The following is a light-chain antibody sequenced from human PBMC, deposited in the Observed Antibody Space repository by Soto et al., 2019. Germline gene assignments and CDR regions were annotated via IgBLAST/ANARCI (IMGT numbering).Light chain of an antibody. CDR3: QSHDSSLSAGV. J-gene: IGLJ3*02. CDR2: ANT. CDR1: SSNLGAGYD. V-gene: IGLV1-40*01. Sequence: QSVLTQPPSVSGAPGQRVTISCTGASSNLGAGYDVHWYQHLPGTVPKLLIYANTNRPSGVPDRFSGSKSGTSASLAITGLQAEDEADYYCQSHDSSLSAGVFGGGTKLTVL.